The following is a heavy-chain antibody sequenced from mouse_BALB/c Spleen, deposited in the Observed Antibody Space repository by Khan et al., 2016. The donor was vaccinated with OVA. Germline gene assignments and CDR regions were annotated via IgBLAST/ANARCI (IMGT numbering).Heavy chain of an antibody. CDR2: LRRGCSYT. CDR3: ASHLTGSFAY. V-gene: IGHV5-6*01. Sequence: EVQLVESLGALVPPGGSLQLSFAASFFPFSRYGLSFVRPTPAHRLECVSPLRRGCSYTYSPDSVTGRFTFSRDNVKNTLYLQMSSLKSEDTAMYYCASHLTGSFAYWGQGTLVTGSA. D-gene: IGHD4-1*01. CDR1: FFPFSRYG. J-gene: IGHJ3*01.